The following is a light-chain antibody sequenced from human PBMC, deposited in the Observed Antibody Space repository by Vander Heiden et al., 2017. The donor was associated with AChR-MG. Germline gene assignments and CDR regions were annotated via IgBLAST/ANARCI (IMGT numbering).Light chain of an antibody. Sequence: SSELPQDPAVSVAVGQTVRITCQGDSLRSYYASWYQQKPGQAPVLVIYGKNNRPSGIPDRFSGSSSGNTASLTITGAQAEDEADYYCNSRDSSGNPFVFGTGTKVTVL. CDR3: NSRDSSGNPFV. CDR1: SLRSYY. J-gene: IGLJ1*01. V-gene: IGLV3-19*01. CDR2: GKN.